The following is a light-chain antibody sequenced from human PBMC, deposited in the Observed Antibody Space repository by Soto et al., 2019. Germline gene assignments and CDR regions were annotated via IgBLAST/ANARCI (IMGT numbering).Light chain of an antibody. V-gene: IGLV2-14*01. CDR1: SSDVGGYNY. CDR3: SSYTSSGNYV. Sequence: QSVLTQPASVSGSPGQSITISCTGTSSDVGGYNYASWYQQHPGKAPKLMIYEVGKRPSEVSNRSSASKSGNTASLTISGLQAEDEADYHCSSYTSSGNYVFGTGTKSPS. CDR2: EVG. J-gene: IGLJ1*01.